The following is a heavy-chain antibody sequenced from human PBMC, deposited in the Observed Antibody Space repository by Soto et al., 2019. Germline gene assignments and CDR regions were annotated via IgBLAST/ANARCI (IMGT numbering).Heavy chain of an antibody. CDR3: AKWFTSGWYHFDY. Sequence: EVQLLESGGGLVQPGGSLRLCCAASGFTFSSYAMSWVRQAPGKGLEWVSAISGSGGSTYYADSVKGRFTISRDNSKNTLYLQMNSLRAEDTAVYYCAKWFTSGWYHFDYWGQGTLVTVSS. D-gene: IGHD6-19*01. V-gene: IGHV3-23*01. J-gene: IGHJ4*02. CDR2: ISGSGGST. CDR1: GFTFSSYA.